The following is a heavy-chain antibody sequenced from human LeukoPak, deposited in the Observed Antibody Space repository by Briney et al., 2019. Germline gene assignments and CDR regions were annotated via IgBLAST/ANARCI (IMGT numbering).Heavy chain of an antibody. Sequence: SETLSLTCAVYGGSFNGYYWSWIRQPPGKGLEWIGEINHSGSTNYNPSLKSRVTISVDTSKNQFSLKLSSVTAADTAVYYCARAPTDYYYYYYMDVWGKGTTVTVSS. CDR2: INHSGST. V-gene: IGHV4-34*01. J-gene: IGHJ6*03. CDR3: ARAPTDYYYYYYMDV. CDR1: GGSFNGYY.